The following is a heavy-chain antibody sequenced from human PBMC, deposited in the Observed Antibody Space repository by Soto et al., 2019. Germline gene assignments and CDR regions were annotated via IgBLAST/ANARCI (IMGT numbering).Heavy chain of an antibody. J-gene: IGHJ4*02. V-gene: IGHV4-39*07. Sequence: PSETLSLTCTVSGGSISSSSYYWGWIRQPPGKGLEWIGSIYYSGSTYYNPSLKSRVTISLDTSKNQFSLNLRSVTAADTAVYYCASMGYHYGSGSYTLDYWGQGTLVTDSS. D-gene: IGHD3-10*01. CDR2: IYYSGST. CDR3: ASMGYHYGSGSYTLDY. CDR1: GGSISSSSYY.